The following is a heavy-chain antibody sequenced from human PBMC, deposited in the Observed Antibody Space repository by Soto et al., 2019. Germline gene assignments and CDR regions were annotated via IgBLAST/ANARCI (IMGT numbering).Heavy chain of an antibody. CDR1: GYSFTSYW. V-gene: IGHV5-51*01. CDR3: ARHATYGDDPYAMDV. Sequence: PGESLKISCKGSGYSFTSYWIGWVRQMPGKGLEWVVIIYPGDSDTRYSPSFQGQVTISADKSISTAYLQWSSLKASDTAMYHGARHATYGDDPYAMDVRAQGPTVPASS. CDR2: IYPGDSDT. D-gene: IGHD4-17*01. J-gene: IGHJ6*02.